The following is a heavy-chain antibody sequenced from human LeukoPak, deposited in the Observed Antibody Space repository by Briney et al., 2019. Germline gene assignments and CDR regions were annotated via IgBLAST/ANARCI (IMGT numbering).Heavy chain of an antibody. CDR2: IYYSGST. CDR3: ASSREYSSSSADY. Sequence: TSETLSLTCTVSGVSISSYYWSWIRQPPGKGLEWIGYIYYSGSTNYNPSLKSRVTISVDTSKNQFSLKLSSVTAADTAVYYCASSREYSSSSADYWGQGTLVTVSS. V-gene: IGHV4-59*01. J-gene: IGHJ4*02. CDR1: GVSISSYY. D-gene: IGHD6-6*01.